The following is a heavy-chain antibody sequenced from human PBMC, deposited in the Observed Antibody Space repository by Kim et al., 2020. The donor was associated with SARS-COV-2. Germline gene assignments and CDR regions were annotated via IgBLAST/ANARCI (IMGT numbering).Heavy chain of an antibody. Sequence: GGSLRLSCAASGFTFSSYGMHWVRQAPGKGLEWVAVIWYDGSNKYYADSVKGRFTISRDNSKNTLYLQMNSLRAEDTAVYYCARAEYGDYGENIDYWGQGTLVTVSS. J-gene: IGHJ4*02. CDR1: GFTFSSYG. V-gene: IGHV3-33*01. CDR2: IWYDGSNK. CDR3: ARAEYGDYGENIDY. D-gene: IGHD4-17*01.